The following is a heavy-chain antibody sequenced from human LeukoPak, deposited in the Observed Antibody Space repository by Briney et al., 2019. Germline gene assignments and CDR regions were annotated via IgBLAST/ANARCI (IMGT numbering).Heavy chain of an antibody. CDR1: GGSISSYY. Sequence: SETLSLTCTVSGGSISSYYWSWIREPPGKGLEWIGYIYYSGSTNYNPSLKSRVTISVDTSKNQFSLKLSSVTAADTAVYYCARGSSSRKPSDYWGQGTLVTVSS. J-gene: IGHJ4*02. V-gene: IGHV4-59*01. CDR3: ARGSSSRKPSDY. CDR2: IYYSGST. D-gene: IGHD6-13*01.